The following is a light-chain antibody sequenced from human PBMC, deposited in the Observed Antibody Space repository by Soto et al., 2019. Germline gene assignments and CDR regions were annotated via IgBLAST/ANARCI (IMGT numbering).Light chain of an antibody. CDR2: DVT. V-gene: IGLV2-11*01. Sequence: QSGMTLHRSVSGSPWQSVTIFCTGTCNDVGRFNYVSWYQQHAGKAPKLIIYDVTERHSGVPDRFSASKSGNTASLTISGLQTEDEADYFCCSYADIYTAFGGGTKVTVL. J-gene: IGLJ2*01. CDR3: CSYADIYTA. CDR1: CNDVGRFNY.